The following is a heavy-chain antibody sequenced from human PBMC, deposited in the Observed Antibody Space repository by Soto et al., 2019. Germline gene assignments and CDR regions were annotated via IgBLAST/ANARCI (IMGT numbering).Heavy chain of an antibody. CDR2: INPSGGST. CDR1: GYTFTSYY. CDR3: ARDGGYCSGGSCYYFDY. Sequence: ASLKVSCKASGYTFTSYYMHWVRQAPGQGLEWMGIINPSGGSTSYAQKFQGRVTMTRDTSTSTVYMELSSLRSEDTAVYYCARDGGYCSGGSCYYFDYWGQGTLVTVSS. V-gene: IGHV1-46*03. D-gene: IGHD2-15*01. J-gene: IGHJ4*02.